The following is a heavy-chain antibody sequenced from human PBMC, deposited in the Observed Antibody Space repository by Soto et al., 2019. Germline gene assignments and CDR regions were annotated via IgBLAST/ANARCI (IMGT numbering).Heavy chain of an antibody. J-gene: IGHJ5*02. V-gene: IGHV1-18*04. D-gene: IGHD2-2*03. Sequence: ASVKVSCKASGYTFTSYGISWVRQAPGQGLEWMGWISAYNGNTNYAQKLQGRVTMTTDTSTSTAYMELRSLRSDDTAVYYCAREAYSASFGYVTNPNWFAPWGQGTLVTAS. CDR3: AREAYSASFGYVTNPNWFAP. CDR1: GYTFTSYG. CDR2: ISAYNGNT.